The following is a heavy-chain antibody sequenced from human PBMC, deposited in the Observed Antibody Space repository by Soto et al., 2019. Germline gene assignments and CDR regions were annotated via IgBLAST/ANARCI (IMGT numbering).Heavy chain of an antibody. CDR3: AKDDSSFGSPPGY. CDR1: GFTFSSYA. Sequence: PVGSLRLSCAASGFTFSSYAMSWVRQAPGKGLEWVSAISGSGGSTYYADSVKGRFTISRDNSKNTLYLQMNSLRAEDTAVYYCAKDDSSFGSPPGYWGQGTLVTVSS. D-gene: IGHD6-6*01. CDR2: ISGSGGST. V-gene: IGHV3-23*01. J-gene: IGHJ4*02.